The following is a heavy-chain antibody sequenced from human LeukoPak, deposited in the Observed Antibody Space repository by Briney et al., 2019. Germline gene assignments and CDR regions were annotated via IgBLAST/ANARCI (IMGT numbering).Heavy chain of an antibody. CDR2: INHSGST. CDR1: GGSFSGYY. V-gene: IGHV4-34*01. Sequence: PSETLSLTCAVYGGSFSGYYWSWIRRPPGKGLEWIGEINHSGSTNYNPSLKSRVTISVDTSKNQFSLKLSSVTAADTAVYYCARWGYYDSSGYYHSYFDYWGQGTLVTVSS. D-gene: IGHD3-22*01. CDR3: ARWGYYDSSGYYHSYFDY. J-gene: IGHJ4*02.